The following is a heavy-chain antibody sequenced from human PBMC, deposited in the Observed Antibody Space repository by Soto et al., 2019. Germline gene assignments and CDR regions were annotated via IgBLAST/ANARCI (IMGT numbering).Heavy chain of an antibody. CDR1: GYPVTAYY. CDR3: ARRGGVGVAGSAAFDM. Sequence: QLHLVQSGAVVKKPGASVTVSCSASGYPVTAYYMHWVRQAPGRGLEWMGGINPATGAAKYTQTFRGRVPQTRDKATGTVFMEPSGLKFEDPAGFFCARRGGVGVAGSAAFDMWGQGTLVTVSS. J-gene: IGHJ3*02. CDR2: INPATGAA. D-gene: IGHD3-3*01. V-gene: IGHV1-2*02.